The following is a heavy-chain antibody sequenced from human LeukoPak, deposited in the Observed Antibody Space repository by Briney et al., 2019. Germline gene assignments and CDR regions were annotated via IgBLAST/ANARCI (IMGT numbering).Heavy chain of an antibody. CDR2: IWYDGTNK. CDR3: ARDQIYCSGGYCYFDY. Sequence: PGRSLRLSCAASGFTFSNYGMHWVRQAPGKGLEWVAVIWYDGTNKYYADSVKGRFTISRDNAKNTLYLQMNSLRVEDSAVYYCARDQIYCSGGYCYFDYWGQGTLVTVSS. J-gene: IGHJ4*02. D-gene: IGHD2-15*01. CDR1: GFTFSNYG. V-gene: IGHV3-33*01.